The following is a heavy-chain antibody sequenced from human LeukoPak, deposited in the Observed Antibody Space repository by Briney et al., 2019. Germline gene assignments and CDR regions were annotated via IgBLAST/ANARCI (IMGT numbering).Heavy chain of an antibody. CDR2: IKQDGSEK. J-gene: IGHJ4*02. CDR3: ASFNWNYFVFDY. CDR1: GFSVSVNY. V-gene: IGHV3-7*01. D-gene: IGHD1-7*01. Sequence: GGSLRLSCAASGFSVSVNYMSWVRQAPGKGLEWVANIKQDGSEKYYVDSVKGRFTISRDNAKNSLYLQMNSLRAEDTAVYYCASFNWNYFVFDYWGQGTLVTVSS.